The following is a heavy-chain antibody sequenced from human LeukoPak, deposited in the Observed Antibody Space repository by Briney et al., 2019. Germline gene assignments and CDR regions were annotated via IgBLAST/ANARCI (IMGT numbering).Heavy chain of an antibody. CDR1: GYTFTSYG. CDR3: ARGRIDEWYDY. V-gene: IGHV1-2*04. Sequence: ASVKVSCKASGYTFTSYGISWVRQAPGQGLEWMGWINPNSGGTNYAQKFQGWVTMTRDTSISTAYMELSRLRSDDTAVYYCARGRIDEWYDYWGQGTLVTVSS. CDR2: INPNSGGT. J-gene: IGHJ4*02. D-gene: IGHD3-3*01.